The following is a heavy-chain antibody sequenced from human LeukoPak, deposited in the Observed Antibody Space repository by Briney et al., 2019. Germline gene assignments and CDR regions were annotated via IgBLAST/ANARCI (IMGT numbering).Heavy chain of an antibody. CDR1: GFTFSSYS. Sequence: PGGSLRLSCAASGFTFSSYSMIWVRQAPGKGLEWVSSISSSSSYIYYADSVKGRFTISRDNAKNSMYLQMHSLRVEDTAVYYCARDPEWLLWKGLDYWGQGTLVTVSS. V-gene: IGHV3-21*01. J-gene: IGHJ4*02. CDR2: ISSSSSYI. D-gene: IGHD3-3*01. CDR3: ARDPEWLLWKGLDY.